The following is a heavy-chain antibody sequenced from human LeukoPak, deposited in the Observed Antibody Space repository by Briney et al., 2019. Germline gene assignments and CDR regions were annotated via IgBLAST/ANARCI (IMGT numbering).Heavy chain of an antibody. V-gene: IGHV4-4*07. D-gene: IGHD6-6*01. CDR2: IYTSGST. CDR1: GGSISSYY. Sequence: SETLSLTCTVSGGSISSYYGSWIRQPAGKGLEWIGRIYTSGSTNYNPSLKSRVTMSVDTSQNQLSLKLSSVTAADTAVYYCARVVGEYSSSSHNWFDPWGQGTLVTVSS. CDR3: ARVVGEYSSSSHNWFDP. J-gene: IGHJ5*02.